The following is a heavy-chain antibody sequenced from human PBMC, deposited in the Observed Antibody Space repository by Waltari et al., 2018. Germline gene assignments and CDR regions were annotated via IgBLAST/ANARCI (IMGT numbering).Heavy chain of an antibody. Sequence: QLQLQESGPGLVKPSENLSLTCTVSGGSISSSRYYWGWICQPPGKGLEWIGSIYYSGSTYYNPSLKSRVTISVDTSKNQFSLKLSSVTAADTAVYYCARVTPEGDYFDYWGQGTLVTVSS. J-gene: IGHJ4*02. CDR3: ARVTPEGDYFDY. CDR1: GGSISSSRYY. CDR2: IYYSGST. V-gene: IGHV4-39*07.